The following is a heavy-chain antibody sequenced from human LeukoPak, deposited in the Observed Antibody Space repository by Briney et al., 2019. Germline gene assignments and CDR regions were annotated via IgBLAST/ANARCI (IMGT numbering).Heavy chain of an antibody. CDR2: IYPGDSDT. CDR1: GYTFSSYW. V-gene: IGHV5-51*01. Sequence: GESLKISCKGSGYTFSSYWIGWVRQMPGKGLEWMGIIYPGDSDTRYSPSLQGQVTISVDTSIGTSYLQWSSLKASDTAIYYCARQNDFRLDYWGQGTLVTVSS. CDR3: ARQNDFRLDY. J-gene: IGHJ4*02. D-gene: IGHD3-3*01.